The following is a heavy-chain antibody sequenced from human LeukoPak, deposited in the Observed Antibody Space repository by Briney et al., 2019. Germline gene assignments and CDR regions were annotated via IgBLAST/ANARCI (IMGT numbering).Heavy chain of an antibody. CDR1: GFTFSTNT. CDR3: AKDPWELPSSFGY. J-gene: IGHJ4*02. CDR2: ISGSGGNT. Sequence: PGGSLRLSCAASGFTFSTNTMNWVRQPPGKGLEWVSGISGSGGNTYYADSVKGRFTISRDNSKNTLYLQMNSLRAEDTAVYYCAKDPWELPSSFGYWGQGTLVTVSS. V-gene: IGHV3-23*01. D-gene: IGHD1-26*01.